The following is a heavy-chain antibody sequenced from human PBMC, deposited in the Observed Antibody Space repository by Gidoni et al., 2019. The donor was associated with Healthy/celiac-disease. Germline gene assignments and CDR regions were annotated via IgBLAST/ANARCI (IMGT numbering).Heavy chain of an antibody. CDR1: GFTGRVYA. D-gene: IGHD6-13*01. J-gene: IGHJ4*02. V-gene: IGHV3-23*01. Sequence: EVQQLESGGVLVQPGGDMRLSCANSGFTGRVYAMRWVRQAPGKGLAWFSAISGSGGSTYYAASVKGRFTISRDNSKNTPYLQMNSLRAEDTAVYYCAKDGGWGYSSSWYYFDYWGQGTLVTVSS. CDR3: AKDGGWGYSSSWYYFDY. CDR2: ISGSGGST.